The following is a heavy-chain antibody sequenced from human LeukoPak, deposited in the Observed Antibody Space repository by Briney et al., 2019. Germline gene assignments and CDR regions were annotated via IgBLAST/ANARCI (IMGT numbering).Heavy chain of an antibody. V-gene: IGHV4-4*07. J-gene: IGHJ6*03. D-gene: IGHD3-16*01. Sequence: PSETLSLTCTVSGGSISCYYWSWIRQPAGKGLEWIGRIYSSGSTDSSPSLKGRVNISVDKSKKQFSLKLSSVTAADTAVYYCARDGGYYYLDVWGKGTTVTVSS. CDR3: ARDGGYYYLDV. CDR1: GGSISCYY. CDR2: IYSSGST.